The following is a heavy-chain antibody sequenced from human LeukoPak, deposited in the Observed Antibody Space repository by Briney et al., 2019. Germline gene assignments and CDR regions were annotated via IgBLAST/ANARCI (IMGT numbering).Heavy chain of an antibody. CDR2: ISAYNGNT. CDR1: GYTFTSYG. V-gene: IGHV1-18*01. J-gene: IGHJ3*02. Sequence: ASVKVSCKASGYTFTSYGISWVRQAPGQGLEWMGWISAYNGNTNYAQKLQGRVTMTTDTSTSTAYMELRSLRSDDTAVYYCAREGWDFWLEFDAFDIWGQGTMVTVSS. D-gene: IGHD3-3*01. CDR3: AREGWDFWLEFDAFDI.